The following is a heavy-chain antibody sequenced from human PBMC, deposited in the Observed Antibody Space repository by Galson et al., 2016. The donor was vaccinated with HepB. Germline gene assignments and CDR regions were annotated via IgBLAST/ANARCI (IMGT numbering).Heavy chain of an antibody. CDR1: GFIFRNYG. CDR2: ICGSCGDI. V-gene: IGHV3-23*01. Sequence: SLRLSCAASGFIFRNYGMTWVRQAPGKGLEWVSTICGSCGDIHYADSVKGRFTISRDNCKSTLFLLMNSVRADDTAVYYCAQDPSHWVDGTSGYWGQGTLVTVSS. J-gene: IGHJ4*02. CDR3: AQDPSHWVDGTSGY. D-gene: IGHD1-26*01.